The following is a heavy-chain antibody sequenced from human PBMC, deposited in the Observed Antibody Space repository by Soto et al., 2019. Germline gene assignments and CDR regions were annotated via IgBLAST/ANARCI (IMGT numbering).Heavy chain of an antibody. D-gene: IGHD2-2*01. J-gene: IGHJ5*02. V-gene: IGHV1-2*02. CDR2: INPNSGGT. CDR3: ARESYHCSSTSCLNWFDP. CDR1: GYTFTGYY. Sequence: GSVKVSCKASGYTFTGYYMHWVRQAPGQGLEWMGWINPNSGGTNYAQKFQGRVTMTRDTSISTAYMELSRLRSDDTAVYYCARESYHCSSTSCLNWFDPWGQGTLVTVSS.